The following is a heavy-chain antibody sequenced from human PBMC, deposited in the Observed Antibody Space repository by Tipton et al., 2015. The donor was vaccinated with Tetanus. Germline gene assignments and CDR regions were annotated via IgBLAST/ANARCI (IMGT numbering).Heavy chain of an antibody. CDR3: ARGTVTPYYYYGMDV. Sequence: TLSLTCTVSGGSISSYYWSWIRQPPGKGLEWIGYIYYSGSTNYNPSLKSRVTISVDTSKNQFSLKLSSVTAADTAVYYCARGTVTPYYYYGMDVWGQGTTVTVSS. J-gene: IGHJ6*02. CDR2: IYYSGST. CDR1: GGSISSYY. V-gene: IGHV4-59*01. D-gene: IGHD4-17*01.